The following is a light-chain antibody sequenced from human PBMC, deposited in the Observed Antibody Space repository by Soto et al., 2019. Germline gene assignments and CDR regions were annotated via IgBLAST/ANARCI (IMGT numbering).Light chain of an antibody. CDR1: SSNIGAGYD. CDR2: GNS. J-gene: IGLJ1*01. Sequence: QSVLTQPPSVSGAPGQRVTISCTGGSSNIGAGYDVHWYQQLPGTAPKLLIYGNSNRPSGVPDRFSGSKSGTSASLAITGIQAKDEADYYCQSYDSSLSGYVFGTGTKLTVL. CDR3: QSYDSSLSGYV. V-gene: IGLV1-40*01.